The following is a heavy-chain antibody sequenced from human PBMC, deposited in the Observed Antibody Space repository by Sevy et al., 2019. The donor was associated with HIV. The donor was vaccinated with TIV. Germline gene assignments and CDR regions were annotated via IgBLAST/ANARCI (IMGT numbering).Heavy chain of an antibody. CDR3: AKGMGYCTTTTCYRPYNY. V-gene: IGHV3-23*01. D-gene: IGHD2-2*01. Sequence: GGSRLSCAASGFTFSSYAMNWVRQAPGKGLEWVSAIRGSGDNTYYADSVKGRFTISRDSSKNTVYLQMNSLRAEDTAVYYCAKGMGYCTTTTCYRPYNYWGQGTLVTVSS. J-gene: IGHJ4*02. CDR1: GFTFSSYA. CDR2: IRGSGDNT.